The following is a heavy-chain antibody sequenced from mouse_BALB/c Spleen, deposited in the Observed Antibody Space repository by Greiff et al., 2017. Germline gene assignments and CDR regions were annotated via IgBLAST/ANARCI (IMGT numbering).Heavy chain of an antibody. Sequence: DVKLVESGGGLVQPGGSLKLSCAASGFTFSSYGMSWVRQTPDKRLELVATINSNGGSTYYPDSVKGRFTISRDNAKNTLYLQMSSLKSEDTAMYYCARGGRYDGAGAMDYWGQGTSVTVSS. D-gene: IGHD2-14*01. CDR2: INSNGGST. J-gene: IGHJ4*01. CDR1: GFTFSSYG. V-gene: IGHV5-6-3*01. CDR3: ARGGRYDGAGAMDY.